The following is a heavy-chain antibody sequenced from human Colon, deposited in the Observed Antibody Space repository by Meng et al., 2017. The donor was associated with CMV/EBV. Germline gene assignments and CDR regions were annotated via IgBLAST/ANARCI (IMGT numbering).Heavy chain of an antibody. V-gene: IGHV3-30-3*01. J-gene: IGHJ4*02. CDR1: GFTFTSYS. Sequence: GESLKISCAASGFTFTSYSMHWVRQAPGRGLEWVAVISYDGSDKFYVDSLKGRFTISRDNSKNTLTLEMNSLRVEDTAVYYCARDTVAGTFPDYWGQGTLVTVSS. CDR2: ISYDGSDK. CDR3: ARDTVAGTFPDY. D-gene: IGHD6-19*01.